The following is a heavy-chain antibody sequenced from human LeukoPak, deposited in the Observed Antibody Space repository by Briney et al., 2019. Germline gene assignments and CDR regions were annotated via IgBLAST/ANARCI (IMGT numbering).Heavy chain of an antibody. CDR3: ARPPRHYYYGMDV. CDR2: IYPGDSDT. CDR1: GHSFTSYW. J-gene: IGHJ6*02. Sequence: GESLQISCKGSGHSFTSYWIGWVRQMPGKGLEWMGIIYPGDSDTRYSPSFQGQVTISADKSISTAYLQWSSLKASDTAMYYCARPPRHYYYGMDVWGQGTTVTVSS. V-gene: IGHV5-51*01.